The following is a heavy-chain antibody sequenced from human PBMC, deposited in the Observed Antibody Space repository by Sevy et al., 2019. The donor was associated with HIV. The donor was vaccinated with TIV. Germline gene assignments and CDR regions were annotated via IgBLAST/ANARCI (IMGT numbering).Heavy chain of an antibody. CDR3: SRDRRNYAGQYFDY. CDR1: GFTFSDYY. Sequence: GGSLRLSCAVSGFTFSDYYMSWIRQAPGKGLEWVSDISSGSTYTKYADSVKGRFTISRVNAKNSLYLQMNSLRVEDTAVYYCSRDRRNYAGQYFDYWGQGTLVTVSS. CDR2: ISSGSTYT. J-gene: IGHJ4*02. V-gene: IGHV3-11*06. D-gene: IGHD1-7*01.